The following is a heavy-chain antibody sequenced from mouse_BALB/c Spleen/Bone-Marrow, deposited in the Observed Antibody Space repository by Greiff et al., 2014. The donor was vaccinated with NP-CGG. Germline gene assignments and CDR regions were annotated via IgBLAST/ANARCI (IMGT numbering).Heavy chain of an antibody. D-gene: IGHD1-1*01. V-gene: IGHV2-6-5*01. CDR1: GFSLTDYG. J-gene: IGHJ2*01. CDR2: IWGGGIT. CDR3: AKHDTTVVLDY. Sequence: VKLMESGPGLVAPSQSLSITCTVSGFSLTDYGVSWIRQPPGKGLEWLGAIWGGGITYYNSTLKSRLSISKDNSKSQVFLKMNSLQTDDTAMYYCAKHDTTVVLDYWGQGTTLTVSS.